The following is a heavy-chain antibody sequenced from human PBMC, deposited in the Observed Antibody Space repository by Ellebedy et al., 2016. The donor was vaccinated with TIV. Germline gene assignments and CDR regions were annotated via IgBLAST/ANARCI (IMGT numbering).Heavy chain of an antibody. V-gene: IGHV1-69*13. D-gene: IGHD2-21*02. CDR2: VIPMFGTA. CDR3: ARSLVVVTAPFDS. Sequence: AASVKVSCKAPGGTFSSHAISWVRQAPGQGLEWMGEVIPMFGTANYAQTFQGRVTISAHESTSTAYMELSSLRPEETAIYFCARSLVVVTAPFDSWGQGTLVTVSS. J-gene: IGHJ5*01. CDR1: GGTFSSHA.